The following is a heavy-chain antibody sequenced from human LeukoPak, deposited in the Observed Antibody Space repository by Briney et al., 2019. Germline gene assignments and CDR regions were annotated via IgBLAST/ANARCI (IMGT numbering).Heavy chain of an antibody. CDR2: IIPIFGTA. Sequence: SVKVSCTASGGTFSSYAISWVRQAPGQGLEWMGGIIPIFGTANYAQKFQGRVTITTDKSTSTAYMELSSLRSEDTAVYYCARVKTIALGGYYFDYWGQGTLVTVSS. J-gene: IGHJ4*02. CDR1: GGTFSSYA. CDR3: ARVKTIALGGYYFDY. D-gene: IGHD3-16*01. V-gene: IGHV1-69*05.